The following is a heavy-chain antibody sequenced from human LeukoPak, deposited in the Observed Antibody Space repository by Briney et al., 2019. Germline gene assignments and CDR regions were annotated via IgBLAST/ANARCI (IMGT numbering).Heavy chain of an antibody. V-gene: IGHV4-59*01. Sequence: SETLSLTCTVSGGSIGNYHWTWIRQPPGKGLEWIGYIYYSGSTNYTPSLKSRVTISVDTSKNQFSLKLSSVTAADTAVYYCARFTHCGGDCYALDYWGQGTLVTVSS. CDR3: ARFTHCGGDCYALDY. D-gene: IGHD2-21*02. J-gene: IGHJ4*02. CDR2: IYYSGST. CDR1: GGSIGNYH.